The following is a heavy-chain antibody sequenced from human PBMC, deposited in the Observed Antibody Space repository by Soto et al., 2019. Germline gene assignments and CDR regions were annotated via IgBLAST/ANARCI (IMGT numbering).Heavy chain of an antibody. J-gene: IGHJ4*02. D-gene: IGHD4-17*01. CDR1: GFTFSSYA. CDR3: AKDGNFMTTVTTQPWPIDY. Sequence: GGPLRLSCAASGFTFSSYAMSWVRQAPGKGLEWVSAISGSGGSTYYADSVKGRFTISRDNSKNTLYLQMNSLRAEDTAVYYCAKDGNFMTTVTTQPWPIDYWGQGTLVTVSS. V-gene: IGHV3-23*01. CDR2: ISGSGGST.